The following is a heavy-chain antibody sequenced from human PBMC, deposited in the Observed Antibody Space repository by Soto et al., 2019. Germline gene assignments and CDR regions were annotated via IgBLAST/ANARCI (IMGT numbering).Heavy chain of an antibody. CDR1: GGSIRSGGYY. D-gene: IGHD5-18*01. V-gene: IGHV4-31*03. Sequence: SETLSLTCTVSGGSIRSGGYYWSWVRQNPRRGLEWIGNIYYSGNTYYNPSLKSRLTISVDTSKNQFSQNLSSVTAADTAVYYCARDRLMATAGTARHYFGLDVWGQGTTVTVSS. J-gene: IGHJ6*02. CDR3: ARDRLMATAGTARHYFGLDV. CDR2: IYYSGNT.